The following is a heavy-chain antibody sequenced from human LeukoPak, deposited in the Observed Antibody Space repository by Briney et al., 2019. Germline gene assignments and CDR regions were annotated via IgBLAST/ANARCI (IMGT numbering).Heavy chain of an antibody. CDR1: GLAFTIFG. CDR3: GRFHVSYSDY. V-gene: IGHV3-33*01. CDR2: IWYDGSKQ. J-gene: IGHJ4*02. Sequence: PGRSLTPACPASGLAFTIFGMHCVRQAPGKGLEWVAVIWYDGSKQDYADSVKGRFTISRDNSKNTVHLQMNSLRVEDTAVYYCGRFHVSYSDYWGQGTLVTVSS.